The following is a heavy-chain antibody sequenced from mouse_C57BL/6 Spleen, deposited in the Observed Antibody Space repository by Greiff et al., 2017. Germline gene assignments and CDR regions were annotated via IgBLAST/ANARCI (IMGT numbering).Heavy chain of an antibody. D-gene: IGHD3-3*01. CDR2: ISSGGDYI. V-gene: IGHV5-9-1*02. Sequence: EVHLVESGEGLVKPGGSLKLSCAASGFTFSSYAMSWVRQTPEKRLEWVAYISSGGDYIYYADTVKGRVTISRDNARNTLYLQMSSLKSEDTAMYYCTRVGTADWYFDVWGTGTTVTVAS. CDR1: GFTFSSYA. J-gene: IGHJ1*03. CDR3: TRVGTADWYFDV.